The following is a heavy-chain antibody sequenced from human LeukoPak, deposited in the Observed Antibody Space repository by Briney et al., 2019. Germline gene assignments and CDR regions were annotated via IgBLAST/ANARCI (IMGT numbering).Heavy chain of an antibody. CDR2: ISYDGSNK. D-gene: IGHD3-22*01. CDR1: GFTFSSYA. J-gene: IGHJ4*02. Sequence: GRSLRLFCAASGFTFSSYAMYWVRQSPGKGLEGVAVISYDGSNKYYADSVKRRFTISRDNSKNTLYLQMNSLRAEDTPVYYCARDARTVGITMILVGFDYWGQGTLVTVSS. CDR3: ARDARTVGITMILVGFDY. V-gene: IGHV3-30*04.